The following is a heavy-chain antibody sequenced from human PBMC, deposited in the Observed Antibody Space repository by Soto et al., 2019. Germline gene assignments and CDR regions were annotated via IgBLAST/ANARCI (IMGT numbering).Heavy chain of an antibody. CDR3: ARDRPYYDFRRTSPDAFDI. D-gene: IGHD3-3*01. Sequence: QVQLVESGGGLVKPGGSLRLSCAASGFTFSDYYMSWIRQAPGKGLEWVSYISSSGSTIYYADSVKGRFTISRDNAKKSLYLQLNSLRAEDTAVYYCARDRPYYDFRRTSPDAFDIWGQGTMVTVSS. CDR1: GFTFSDYY. J-gene: IGHJ3*02. V-gene: IGHV3-11*01. CDR2: ISSSGSTI.